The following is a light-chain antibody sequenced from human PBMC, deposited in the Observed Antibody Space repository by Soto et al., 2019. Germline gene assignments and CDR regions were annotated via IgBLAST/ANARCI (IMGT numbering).Light chain of an antibody. V-gene: IGLV2-23*02. CDR2: EVN. J-gene: IGLJ3*02. CDR3: CSYAGSSILV. Sequence: QSVLTQPASVSGSPGQSITISCTGTSSDVGSYNLVSWYQQLPGKAPKLIIYEVNERPSGISNRFSDSKSGNTASLTISGLQAEDEADYYCCSYAGSSILVFGGGTKLTVL. CDR1: SSDVGSYNL.